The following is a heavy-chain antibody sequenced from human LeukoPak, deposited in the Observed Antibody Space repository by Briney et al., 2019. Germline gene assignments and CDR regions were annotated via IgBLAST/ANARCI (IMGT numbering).Heavy chain of an antibody. V-gene: IGHV1-18*01. CDR2: ISAYNGNT. D-gene: IGHD6-19*01. J-gene: IGHJ6*02. CDR3: AKDGGIAVAGYYYYGMDV. Sequence: ASVKVSCKASGYTFTSYGISWVRQAPGQGLEWMGWISAYNGNTNYAQKLQGRVTMTTDTSTSTAYMELRSLRAEDTALYYCAKDGGIAVAGYYYYGMDVWGQGTTVTVSS. CDR1: GYTFTSYG.